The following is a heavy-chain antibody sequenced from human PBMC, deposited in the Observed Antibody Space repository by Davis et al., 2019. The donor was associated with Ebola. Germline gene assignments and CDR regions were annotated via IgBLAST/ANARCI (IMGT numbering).Heavy chain of an antibody. J-gene: IGHJ5*02. Sequence: SSVPVPCMASLGTFSSYTISWVRQDHGQGLERMGRIIPVVDTKDYAQKFQGRVTLTADKATNTAYMELRGLRFDDTAVYYCARGKWFDPWGQGTLVSVTS. CDR2: IIPVVDTK. V-gene: IGHV1-69*08. CDR1: LGTFSSYT. CDR3: ARGKWFDP.